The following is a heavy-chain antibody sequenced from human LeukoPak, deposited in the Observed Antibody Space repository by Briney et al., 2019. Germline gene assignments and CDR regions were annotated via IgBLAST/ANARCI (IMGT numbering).Heavy chain of an antibody. CDR2: ISGSGGST. J-gene: IGHJ6*04. V-gene: IGHV3-23*01. Sequence: GGSLRLSCAASGFTFSSYGMRWVRQAPGKGLEWVSGISGSGGSTYYADSVKGRFTISRDNSKNTLYLQMNSLRAEDTAVYYCAGLGITMIGGVWGKGTTVTISS. CDR3: AGLGITMIGGV. D-gene: IGHD3-10*02. CDR1: GFTFSSYG.